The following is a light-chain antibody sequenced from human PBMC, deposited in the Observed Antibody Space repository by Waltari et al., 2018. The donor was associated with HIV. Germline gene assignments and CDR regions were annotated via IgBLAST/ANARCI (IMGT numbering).Light chain of an antibody. Sequence: QSALTQPASVSGSPGQSITISCTGTSSDVGSYNVVSWYQQHPGKAPKLMIYEVTKRPSGVSNLFSGSKSGNTASLTISVLQAEDEADYYCCSYAGRSTHVFGTGTKVTVL. CDR2: EVT. CDR1: SSDVGSYNV. V-gene: IGLV2-23*02. CDR3: CSYAGRSTHV. J-gene: IGLJ1*01.